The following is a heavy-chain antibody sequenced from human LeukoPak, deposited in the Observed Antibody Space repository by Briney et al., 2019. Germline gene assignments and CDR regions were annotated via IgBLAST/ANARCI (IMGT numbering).Heavy chain of an antibody. D-gene: IGHD3-22*01. J-gene: IGHJ4*02. Sequence: PGGSLRLSCAASGFTFSSYALSSVRQAPGMGLQWVSAISHTGDTYYADSVKGRFTISRDNSKNTLYPQMNSLRADDTAVYYCAKAPIYDSTGYYREYDYWGQGTLVTVSS. CDR2: ISHTGDT. CDR1: GFTFSSYA. V-gene: IGHV3-23*01. CDR3: AKAPIYDSTGYYREYDY.